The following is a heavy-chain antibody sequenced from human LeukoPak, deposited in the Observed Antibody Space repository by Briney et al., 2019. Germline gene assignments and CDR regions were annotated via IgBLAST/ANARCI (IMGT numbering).Heavy chain of an antibody. CDR2: IYCSGST. CDR1: GGSISSGDYY. D-gene: IGHD3-22*01. CDR3: ARDDYDSRSEADYGMDV. V-gene: IGHV4-30-4*01. J-gene: IGHJ6*02. Sequence: SETLSLTCTVSGGSISSGDYYWSWIRQPPGKGLEWIGCIYCSGSTYYNPSPKSRVTISVDTSKNQFSLKLSSVTAADTAVYYCARDDYDSRSEADYGMDVWGQGTTVTVSS.